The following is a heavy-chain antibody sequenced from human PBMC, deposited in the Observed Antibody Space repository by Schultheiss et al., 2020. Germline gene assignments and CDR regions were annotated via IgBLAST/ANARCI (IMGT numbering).Heavy chain of an antibody. CDR3: ARAYYYGSGSYVHLDY. D-gene: IGHD3-10*01. CDR1: GGSFSGYY. Sequence: SETLSLTCAVYGGSFSGYYWSWIRQPPGKGLEWIGYIYYSGSTYYNPSLKSRVTISVDTSKNQFSLRLRSVTAADTAIYYCARAYYYGSGSYVHLDYWGQGTLVNVSS. V-gene: IGHV4-34*01. CDR2: IYYSGST. J-gene: IGHJ4*02.